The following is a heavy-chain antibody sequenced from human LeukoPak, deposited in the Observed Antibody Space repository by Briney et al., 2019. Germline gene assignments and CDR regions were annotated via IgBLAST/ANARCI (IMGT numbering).Heavy chain of an antibody. J-gene: IGHJ6*02. CDR1: GFTFDDYT. Sequence: GGSLRLSCAASGFTFDDYTMHWVRQAPGKGLEWVSLISWDGGSTYYADSVKGRFTISRDNSKNSLYLQMNSLRTEDTALYYCAKGIFSRRNYYYYGMDVWGQGTTVTVSS. CDR3: AKGIFSRRNYYYYGMDV. CDR2: ISWDGGST. V-gene: IGHV3-43*01. D-gene: IGHD3-3*02.